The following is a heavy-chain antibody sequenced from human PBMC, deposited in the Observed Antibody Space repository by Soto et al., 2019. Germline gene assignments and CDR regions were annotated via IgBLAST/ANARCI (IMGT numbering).Heavy chain of an antibody. V-gene: IGHV1-2*04. CDR3: ARDMWAYDSSGNYYYGMDV. CDR2: INPNSGGT. J-gene: IGHJ6*02. Sequence: ASVKVSCKASGYTFTGYYMHWVRQAPGQGLEWMGWINPNSGGTNYAQKFQGWVTMTRDTSISTAYMELSRLRSDDTAVYYCARDMWAYDSSGNYYYGMDVWGQGTTVTVSS. CDR1: GYTFTGYY. D-gene: IGHD3-22*01.